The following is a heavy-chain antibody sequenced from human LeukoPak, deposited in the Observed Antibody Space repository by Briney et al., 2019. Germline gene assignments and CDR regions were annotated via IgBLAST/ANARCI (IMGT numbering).Heavy chain of an antibody. D-gene: IGHD3-10*01. CDR3: ARDRADEYSAGSYVSFDP. Sequence: VASVKLSCKASGYTFTVHFIHWVRQAPGQGLEWMGWINPQSGSTTYAQAFQGRVVMTLDTSVNSVYMEMSSLGYDDTATYFCARDRADEYSAGSYVSFDPWGRGTPLTVSS. CDR1: GYTFTVHF. J-gene: IGHJ5*02. V-gene: IGHV1-2*02. CDR2: INPQSGST.